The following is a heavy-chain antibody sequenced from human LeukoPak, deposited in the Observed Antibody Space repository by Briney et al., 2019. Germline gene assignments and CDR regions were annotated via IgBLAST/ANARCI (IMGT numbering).Heavy chain of an antibody. D-gene: IGHD3-10*01. CDR3: ARTLYGSGANWFDP. J-gene: IGHJ5*02. V-gene: IGHV3-23*01. CDR1: GFTFSSYG. Sequence: GGSLRLSCAASGFTFSSYGMNWVRQAPGKGLEWVSAISGSGGSPYYADSVKGRFTISRDNAKNSLYLQMNSLRAEDTAVYYCARTLYGSGANWFDPWGQGTLVTVSS. CDR2: ISGSGGSP.